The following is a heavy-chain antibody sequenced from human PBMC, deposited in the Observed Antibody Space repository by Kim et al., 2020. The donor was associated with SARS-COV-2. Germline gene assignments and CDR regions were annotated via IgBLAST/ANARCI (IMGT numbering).Heavy chain of an antibody. Sequence: SETLSLTCTVSGGSISSGGYYWSWIRQHPGKGLEWIGYIYYSGSTYYNPSLKSRVTISVDTSKNQFSLKLSSVTAADTAVYYCARLPFHPDIVVVPAEYGMDVWGQGTTVTVSS. CDR2: IYYSGST. V-gene: IGHV4-31*03. CDR1: GGSISSGGYY. CDR3: ARLPFHPDIVVVPAEYGMDV. D-gene: IGHD2-2*01. J-gene: IGHJ6*02.